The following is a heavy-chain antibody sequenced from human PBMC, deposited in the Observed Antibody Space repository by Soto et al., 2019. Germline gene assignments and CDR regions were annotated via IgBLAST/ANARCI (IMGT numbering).Heavy chain of an antibody. CDR3: ARDRITTRGDAFDL. D-gene: IGHD3-3*01. J-gene: IGHJ3*01. CDR1: GGTFSTYI. CDR2: IIPIPDIT. V-gene: IGHV1-69*08. Sequence: QVQLVQSGAEVRKPGSSVQVSCKAPGGTFSTYIISWVRQAPGQGLEWMGRIIPIPDITNYAQKLQGRVTVTADRSTSTAYMELTSLKSEDTAVYYCARDRITTRGDAFDLWGQGTMVTVSS.